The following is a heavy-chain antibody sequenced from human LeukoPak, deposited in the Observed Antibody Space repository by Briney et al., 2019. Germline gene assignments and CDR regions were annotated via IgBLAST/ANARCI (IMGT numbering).Heavy chain of an antibody. J-gene: IGHJ4*02. CDR1: GFTFSSYA. CDR3: ATLPGSLREAVDY. CDR2: IRDDARTE. Sequence: GGSLRLSCAASGFTFSSYAMHWVRQSPGKGLEWVAFIRDDARTEFYTGSVQGRFTISRDNSKNTLFLQMDSLRPEDTAVYYCATLPGSLREAVDYWGQGTLVAVSS. D-gene: IGHD3-16*01. V-gene: IGHV3-30*02.